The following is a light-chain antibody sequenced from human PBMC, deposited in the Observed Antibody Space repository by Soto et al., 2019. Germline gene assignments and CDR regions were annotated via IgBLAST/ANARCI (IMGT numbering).Light chain of an antibody. Sequence: DIQMTQSPSSLSASVGDRVTITCRASQSISTYLNWYQQKPGKAPNLLIYAASSLQSGVPSRFSGSGSGTDFTLTISSLQPEDFATYYCQQAISFPITFGQGTRLEIK. V-gene: IGKV1-39*01. CDR1: QSISTY. J-gene: IGKJ5*01. CDR3: QQAISFPIT. CDR2: AAS.